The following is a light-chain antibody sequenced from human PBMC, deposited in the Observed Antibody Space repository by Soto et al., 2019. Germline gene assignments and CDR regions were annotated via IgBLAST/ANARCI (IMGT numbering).Light chain of an antibody. CDR3: PPYQSLT. J-gene: IGKJ4*01. Sequence: IVLTQSPAILALSPGDRATLSCRASQSVSSSYLAWYQHKPGQAPRLLIHGASSRVTGIPDRFSGSGSGTVFTLTITRLEPEDFAVYYCPPYQSLTFVGVTKVDIK. CDR1: QSVSSSY. V-gene: IGKV3-20*01. CDR2: GAS.